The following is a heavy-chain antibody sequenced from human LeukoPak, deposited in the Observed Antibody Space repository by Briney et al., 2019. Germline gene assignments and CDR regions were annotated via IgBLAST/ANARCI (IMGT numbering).Heavy chain of an antibody. V-gene: IGHV3-7*03. Sequence: PGGSLRLSCAASGFTFTSYWMSWVRRAPGKGLEWVANIKQDGSEKYYVDSVRGRFIISRDNAKNSLYLQMNSLRAEDTAVYYCARDLPFYSYDSYFDYWGQGTLVTVSS. CDR3: ARDLPFYSYDSYFDY. D-gene: IGHD5-18*01. CDR2: IKQDGSEK. J-gene: IGHJ4*02. CDR1: GFTFTSYW.